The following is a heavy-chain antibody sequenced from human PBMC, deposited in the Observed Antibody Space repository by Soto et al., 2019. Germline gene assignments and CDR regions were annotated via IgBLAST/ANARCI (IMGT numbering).Heavy chain of an antibody. CDR3: AGGHAASAGQSDD. CDR1: GYTFTSYG. CDR2: ISAYNGNT. J-gene: IGHJ4*02. Sequence: QVQLVQSGAEVKKPGASVKVSCKASGYTFTSYGISWLRQAPGQGLEWMGWISAYNGNTIYAQKLQGAVSMTTDTSTGTAYMALRSLTSDETIVYYWAGGHAASAGQSDDSGQGGLVTVS. V-gene: IGHV1-18*01. D-gene: IGHD6-13*01.